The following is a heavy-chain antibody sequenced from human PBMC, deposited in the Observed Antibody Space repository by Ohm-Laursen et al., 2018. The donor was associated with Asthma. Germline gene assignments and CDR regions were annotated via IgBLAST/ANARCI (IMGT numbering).Heavy chain of an antibody. CDR1: GYTFSRYS. CDR3: ARIGPEWELPGREYSLHH. D-gene: IGHD1-26*01. V-gene: IGHV3-21*01. CDR2: ISTASSFI. J-gene: IGHJ1*01. Sequence: SLRLSCTASGYTFSRYSIHWIRQAPGKGLEWVASISTASSFIYYADSVRGRFTTSRDNARNSVYLQMNSLRAEDTALYYCARIGPEWELPGREYSLHHWSEGTLVTVSS.